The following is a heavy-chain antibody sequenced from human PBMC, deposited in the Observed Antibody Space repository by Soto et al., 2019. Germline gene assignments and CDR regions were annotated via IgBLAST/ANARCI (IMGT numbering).Heavy chain of an antibody. Sequence: QVQLVQSGAEVKKPGSSVKVSCKASGGTFNNNAISWERQAPGQGLEWMGGIIPILGTANYSQKFRGRVTITADESTSTGYMDLSSLRSEDTAVYYCARPYDSSDYYGGGMDVWGQGTTVTVSS. CDR3: ARPYDSSDYYGGGMDV. D-gene: IGHD3-22*01. CDR2: IIPILGTA. CDR1: GGTFNNNA. V-gene: IGHV1-69*01. J-gene: IGHJ6*02.